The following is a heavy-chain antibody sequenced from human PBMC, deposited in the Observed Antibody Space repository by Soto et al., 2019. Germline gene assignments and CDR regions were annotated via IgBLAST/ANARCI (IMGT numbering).Heavy chain of an antibody. CDR3: ARIVVVPAEYYMDV. D-gene: IGHD2-2*01. Sequence: SETLSLTCTVSGGSISSSSYYWGWIRQPPGKGLEWIGSIYYSGSTYYNPSLKSRVTISVDTSKNQFSLKLSSVTAADTAVYYCARIVVVPAEYYMDVWGKGTTVTVSS. CDR2: IYYSGST. V-gene: IGHV4-39*01. CDR1: GGSISSSSYY. J-gene: IGHJ6*03.